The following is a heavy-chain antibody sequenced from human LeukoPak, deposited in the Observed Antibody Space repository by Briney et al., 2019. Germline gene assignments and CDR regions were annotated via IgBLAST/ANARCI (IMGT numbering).Heavy chain of an antibody. CDR1: GCTFSSYA. D-gene: IGHD4-17*01. J-gene: IGHJ4*02. Sequence: HPGGSLRLSCAASGCTFSSYAMSWVRQAPGKGLQWVSAISGSGGSTYYADSVKGRFTISRDNSKNTLYLQMNSLRAEDTAVYYCAKGPTVTTGNFDYWGQGTLVTVSS. V-gene: IGHV3-23*01. CDR2: ISGSGGST. CDR3: AKGPTVTTGNFDY.